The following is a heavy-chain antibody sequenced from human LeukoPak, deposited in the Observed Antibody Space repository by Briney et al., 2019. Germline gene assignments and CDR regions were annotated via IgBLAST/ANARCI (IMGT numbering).Heavy chain of an antibody. J-gene: IGHJ4*02. CDR3: ARSSFAVAGPFDY. D-gene: IGHD6-19*01. CDR2: IIPIFGTA. CDR1: GYTFTGYY. V-gene: IGHV1-69*13. Sequence: GASVKVSCKASGYTFTGYYMHWVRQAPGQGLEWMGGIIPIFGTANYAQKFQGRVTITADESTSTAYMELSSLRSEDTAVYYCARSSFAVAGPFDYWGQGTLVTVSS.